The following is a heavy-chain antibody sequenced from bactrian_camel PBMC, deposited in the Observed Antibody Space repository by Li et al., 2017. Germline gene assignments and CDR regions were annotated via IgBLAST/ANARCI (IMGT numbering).Heavy chain of an antibody. V-gene: IGHV3S60*01. CDR2: ISSERST. Sequence: VQLVESGGGLVQPGGSLRLSCAASGFTFDDHDMGWFRQAHGDGCELVSTISSERSTYYADSVKGRFTISRDNAKKAVYLEMNSLKPEDTGVYYCAADRGYGLDCDDASGYWGQGTQVTVS. D-gene: IGHD3*01. CDR1: GFTFDDHD. CDR3: AADRGYGLDCDDASGY. J-gene: IGHJ6*01.